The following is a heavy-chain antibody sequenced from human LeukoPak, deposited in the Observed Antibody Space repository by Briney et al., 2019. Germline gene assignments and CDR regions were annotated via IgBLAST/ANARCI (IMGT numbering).Heavy chain of an antibody. Sequence: PGGSLRLSCAASGFSFSSYWMSWVRQAPGKGLEWVAIIKQDGSEKDYVDSVTGRFTISRDNAKNSLYLQMNSLRDGDTAVYYCARDTSAWRYGMDVWGQGTTVTVSS. CDR3: ARDTSAWRYGMDV. D-gene: IGHD6-19*01. V-gene: IGHV3-7*01. CDR2: IKQDGSEK. CDR1: GFSFSSYW. J-gene: IGHJ6*02.